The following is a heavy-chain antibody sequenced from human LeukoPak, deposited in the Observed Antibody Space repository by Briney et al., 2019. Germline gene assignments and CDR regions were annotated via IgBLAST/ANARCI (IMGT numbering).Heavy chain of an antibody. V-gene: IGHV3-7*01. D-gene: IGHD1-14*01. CDR1: GFTLNRYW. Sequence: PGGSLRLSCAASGFTLNRYWMSWVRQAPGKGLEWVANINEDGDERHYVDSVEGRFTISRDNAKNSLYLQMNSLRAEDTAVYYCARGGNLENWGGGTLVTVSS. CDR3: ARGGNLEN. CDR2: INEDGDER. J-gene: IGHJ4*02.